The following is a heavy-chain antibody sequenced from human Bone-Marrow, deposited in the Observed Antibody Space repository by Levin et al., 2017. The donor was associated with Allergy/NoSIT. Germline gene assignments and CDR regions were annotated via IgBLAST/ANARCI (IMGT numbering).Heavy chain of an antibody. CDR2: VSASNGNT. Sequence: GGSLRLSCKASGYTFTNYNISWVRQAPGQGPEWMGWVSASNGNTNYAQKVQGRVAMTTDTSTSTAYMELLSLRSAATAVYYCSRVVTSSASGSCNWGPKHNFFYHYMDVWGKGTTVTVSS. CDR1: GYTFTNYN. V-gene: IGHV1-18*01. D-gene: IGHD3-10*01. J-gene: IGHJ6*03. CDR3: SRVVTSSASGSCNWGPKHNFFYHYMDV.